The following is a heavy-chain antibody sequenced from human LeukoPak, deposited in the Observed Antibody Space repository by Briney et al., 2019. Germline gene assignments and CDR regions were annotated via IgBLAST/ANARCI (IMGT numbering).Heavy chain of an antibody. CDR1: GGSISSSSYY. D-gene: IGHD1-26*01. V-gene: IGHV4-39*02. CDR2: IFYSGSA. CDR3: ARDLYSGSHRWYYGMDV. Sequence: PSETLSLTCTVSGGSISSSSYYWGWIRQPPGKGLEWIGSIFYSGSAYYNPSLKSRVTISVDTSKNQFSLKLSSVTAADTAVYYCARDLYSGSHRWYYGMDVWGQGTTVTVSS. J-gene: IGHJ6*02.